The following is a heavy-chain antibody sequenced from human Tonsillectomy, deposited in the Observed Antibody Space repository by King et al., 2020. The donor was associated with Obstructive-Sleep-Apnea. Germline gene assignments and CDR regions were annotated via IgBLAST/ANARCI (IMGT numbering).Heavy chain of an antibody. CDR3: AKDPMVRPSYFDY. J-gene: IGHJ4*02. CDR1: GFSFRTYG. CDR2: VRYDGGSK. D-gene: IGHD3-10*01. Sequence: VQLVESGGGVVQPGGSLKLSCAASGFSFRTYGMHWVRQAPGKGLEWVAYVRYDGGSKNYSDSVKGRMTISRVNAKNTLNLQMNSLRAEDTAVYYCAKDPMVRPSYFDYWGQGSLVTVSS. V-gene: IGHV3-30*02.